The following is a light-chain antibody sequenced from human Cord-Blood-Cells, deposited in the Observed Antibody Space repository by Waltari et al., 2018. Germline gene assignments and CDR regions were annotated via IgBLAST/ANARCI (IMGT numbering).Light chain of an antibody. J-gene: IGKJ4*01. CDR2: DAS. CDR3: QQYNSYSLT. CDR1: QSISSW. V-gene: IGKV1-5*01. Sequence: DIQMTQSPSTLSASVGDRVTITCRASQSISSWLAWYQQKPGKAPKLLIYDASRLESGGPTKVQGRGSGTEITLTLKRLQAEYFATYYCQQYNSYSLTFGGGTKVEIK.